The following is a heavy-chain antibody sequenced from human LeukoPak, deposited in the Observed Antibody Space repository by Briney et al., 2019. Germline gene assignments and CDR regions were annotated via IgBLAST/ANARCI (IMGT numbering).Heavy chain of an antibody. CDR2: IGGSGVST. Sequence: TGGSLRLSCAASGFTFSSYAMSWVRQAPGKGLEWVSAIGGSGVSTYYAGSVKGRFTISRDNSKNTLYLQMNSLRAEDTAVYYCAKDRQYDFWGGGIMDVWGQGTTVTVSS. CDR3: AKDRQYDFWGGGIMDV. V-gene: IGHV3-23*01. D-gene: IGHD3-3*01. J-gene: IGHJ6*02. CDR1: GFTFSSYA.